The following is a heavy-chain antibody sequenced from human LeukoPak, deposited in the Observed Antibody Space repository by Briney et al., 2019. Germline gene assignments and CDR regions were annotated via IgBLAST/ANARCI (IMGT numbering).Heavy chain of an antibody. Sequence: GGSLRLSCAASGFTFSSYAMHWVRQAPGKGLEYVSAISSNGGSTYYANSVKGRFTISRDNSKNTLYLQMGSLRAEDMAVYYCARASSRWYPFDYWGQGTLVTVSS. CDR2: ISSNGGST. CDR1: GFTFSSYA. V-gene: IGHV3-64*01. CDR3: ARASSRWYPFDY. D-gene: IGHD6-19*01. J-gene: IGHJ4*02.